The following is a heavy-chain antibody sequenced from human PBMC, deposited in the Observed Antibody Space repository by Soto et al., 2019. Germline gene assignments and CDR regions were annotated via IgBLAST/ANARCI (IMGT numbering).Heavy chain of an antibody. CDR3: ARLGVVAATAFDY. CDR1: GGSISSYY. CDR2: IYYSVST. V-gene: IGHV4-59*08. D-gene: IGHD2-15*01. Sequence: SETLSLTCTVSGGSISSYYWSWIRQPPGKGLEWIGYIYYSVSTNYNPSLKSRVTISVDTSKNQFSLKLSSVTAADTAVYYCARLGVVAATAFDYWGQGTLVTVSS. J-gene: IGHJ4*02.